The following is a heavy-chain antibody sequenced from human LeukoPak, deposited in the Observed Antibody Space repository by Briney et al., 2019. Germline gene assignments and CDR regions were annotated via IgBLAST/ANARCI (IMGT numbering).Heavy chain of an antibody. J-gene: IGHJ6*02. Sequence: PGGSLRLSCAASGLTFDDYAMHWVRQAPGKGLEWVSLISGDGGSTYYADSVKGRFTISRDNSKNSLYLQMNSLRTEDTALYYCAKDICSVTTCYYYYGMDVWGQGTTVTVSS. CDR1: GLTFDDYA. D-gene: IGHD4-17*01. CDR3: AKDICSVTTCYYYYGMDV. V-gene: IGHV3-43*02. CDR2: ISGDGGST.